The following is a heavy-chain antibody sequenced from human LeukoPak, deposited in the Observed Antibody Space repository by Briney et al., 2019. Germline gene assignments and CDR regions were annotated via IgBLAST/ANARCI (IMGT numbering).Heavy chain of an antibody. CDR1: GGSISSYY. Sequence: SETLSLTCTVSGGSISSYYWSWIRQPAGKGLEWIGRIYYSGSTNYNPSLKSRVTISVDTSKNQFSLKLSSVTAADTAVYYCARRLPISGYYGMDVWGQGTTVTVSS. J-gene: IGHJ6*02. D-gene: IGHD2-2*02. CDR3: ARRLPISGYYGMDV. V-gene: IGHV4-4*07. CDR2: IYYSGST.